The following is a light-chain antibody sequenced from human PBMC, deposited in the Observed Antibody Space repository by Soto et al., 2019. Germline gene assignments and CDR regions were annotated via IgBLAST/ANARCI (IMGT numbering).Light chain of an antibody. J-gene: IGKJ5*01. CDR3: QHYNNWPQIT. Sequence: EIVMTQSPATLSLSPGERATLSCRASQSVSSNLVWYQQKPGQTPRLLIYGASTRATGIPARFSGSGSGTEFTLTISSLQAEDFAVYYCQHYNNWPQITFGPGTRLEI. CDR1: QSVSSN. V-gene: IGKV3-15*01. CDR2: GAS.